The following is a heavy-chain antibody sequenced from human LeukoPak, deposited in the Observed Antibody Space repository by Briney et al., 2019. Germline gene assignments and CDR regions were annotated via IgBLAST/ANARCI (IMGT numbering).Heavy chain of an antibody. CDR2: ITLTSDYK. D-gene: IGHD3-16*02. V-gene: IGHV3-21*01. CDR3: ARLRLVELSLLDY. J-gene: IGHJ4*02. Sequence: GGSLRLSCAVSGFTFTSYNMNWVRQAPGKGLEWVSSITLTSDYKYYAATVKGRFTISRDNAKNSLYLQMSSLRAEDTAVYYCARLRLVELSLLDYWGQGTLVTVSS. CDR1: GFTFTSYN.